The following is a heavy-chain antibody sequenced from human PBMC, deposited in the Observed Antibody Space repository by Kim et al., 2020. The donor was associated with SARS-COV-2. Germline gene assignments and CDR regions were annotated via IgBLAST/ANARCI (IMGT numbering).Heavy chain of an antibody. V-gene: IGHV3-23*01. D-gene: IGHD3-22*01. Sequence: GGSLRLSCAASGFTFSSYAMSWVRQAPGKGLEWVSAISGSGGSTYYADSVKGRFTISRDNSKNTLYLQMNSLRAEDTAVYYCAKVDNYYDSSDYYYVYDYWGQGTLVTVSS. CDR1: GFTFSSYA. CDR3: AKVDNYYDSSDYYYVYDY. J-gene: IGHJ4*02. CDR2: ISGSGGST.